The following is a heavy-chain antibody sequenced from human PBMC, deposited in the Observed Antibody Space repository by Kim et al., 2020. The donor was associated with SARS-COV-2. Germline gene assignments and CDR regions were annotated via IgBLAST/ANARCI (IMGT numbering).Heavy chain of an antibody. V-gene: IGHV3-23*01. CDR2: IDGSDGTT. CDR3: MKGGWGWIWDH. D-gene: IGHD2-21*01. J-gene: IGHJ1*01. Sequence: GGSLRLSCTTSGFTFTGHAMSWVRQAPGKGLEWVSSIDGSDGTTYYVDSVRGRFTIFRDDSKNTLYLQMSALIGDDTAVYYCMKGGWGWIWDHWGQGTLV. CDR1: GFTFTGHA.